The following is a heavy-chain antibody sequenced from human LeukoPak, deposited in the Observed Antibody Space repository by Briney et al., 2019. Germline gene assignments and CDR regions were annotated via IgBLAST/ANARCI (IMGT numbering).Heavy chain of an antibody. CDR1: GFTFTNYS. D-gene: IGHD6-19*01. CDR3: ARVSVAGSVIDAFDM. J-gene: IGHJ3*02. CDR2: ISGSSVYR. V-gene: IGHV3-21*01. Sequence: GGSLRLSCAATGFTFTNYSIHWVRQAPGKGLEWVSCISGSSVYRYYAGSVKGRFTISRDNAKNSLYLQMNSLRAEDTAVYYCARVSVAGSVIDAFDMWGQGTMVTVSS.